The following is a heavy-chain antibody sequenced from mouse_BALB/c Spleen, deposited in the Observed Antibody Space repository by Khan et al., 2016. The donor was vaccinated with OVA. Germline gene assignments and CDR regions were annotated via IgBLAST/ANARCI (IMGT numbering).Heavy chain of an antibody. CDR3: ARNGEADNFNN. CDR1: GFSLTNYG. CDR2: IWAGGST. J-gene: IGHJ2*01. V-gene: IGHV2-9*02. Sequence: VELVESGPGLVAPSQSLSITCTVSGFSLTNYGVHWVRQPPGKGLEWLGVIWAGGSTNYYSALMSRLSISKDNSKSQVFLKRNSLQTADTAMYFCARNGEADNFNNWGKGTTLTVSS.